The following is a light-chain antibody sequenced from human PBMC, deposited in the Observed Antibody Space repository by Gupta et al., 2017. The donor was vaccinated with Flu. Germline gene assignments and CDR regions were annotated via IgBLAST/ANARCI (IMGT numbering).Light chain of an antibody. J-gene: IGKJ2*01. Sequence: AIQMTQSPSSLSASVGDRVTITRPASQGIRNDLGWYQQKPGKAPKLLIYAASSLQSGVPSRISGSGSGTDFTLTISSLQPEDFATYYCLQDYNYPRTFGQGTKLEIK. CDR2: AAS. CDR1: QGIRND. CDR3: LQDYNYPRT. V-gene: IGKV1-6*01.